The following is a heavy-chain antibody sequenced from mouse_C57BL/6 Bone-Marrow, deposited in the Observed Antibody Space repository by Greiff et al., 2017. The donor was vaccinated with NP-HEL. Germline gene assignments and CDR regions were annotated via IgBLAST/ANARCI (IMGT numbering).Heavy chain of an antibody. CDR3: ARPSDSYAMDY. CDR2: ISSGGSYT. Sequence: EVMLVESGGDLVKPGGSLKLSCAASGFTFSSYGMSWVRQTPDKRLEWVATISSGGSYTYYPDSVKVRFTISRDNAKNTLYLQMSSLKSEDTAMYYCARPSDSYAMDYWGQGTSVTVSS. J-gene: IGHJ4*01. CDR1: GFTFSSYG. V-gene: IGHV5-6*01.